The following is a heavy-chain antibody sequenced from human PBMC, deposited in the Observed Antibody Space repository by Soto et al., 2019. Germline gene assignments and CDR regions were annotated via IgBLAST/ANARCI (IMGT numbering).Heavy chain of an antibody. J-gene: IGHJ3*02. CDR3: AMVRGDFAFDI. CDR2: IIPILGIA. V-gene: IGHV1-69*02. D-gene: IGHD3-10*01. CDR1: GGTFSSYT. Sequence: QVQLVQSGAEVKKPGSSVKVSCKASGGTFSSYTISWVRQAPGQGLEWMGRIIPILGIANYAQKSQGRVTIAADKSTSTAYMELSSLRSEDTAVYYCAMVRGDFAFDIWGQGTMVTVSS.